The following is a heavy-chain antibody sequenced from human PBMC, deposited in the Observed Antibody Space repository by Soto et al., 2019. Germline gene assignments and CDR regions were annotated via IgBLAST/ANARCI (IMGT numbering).Heavy chain of an antibody. Sequence: EVKLVESGGGLVQPGGSLRLSCAVSGFSVSNNFLSWVRQAPGKGLEWVSLIYSGGNTYYADSEKGRFTISRDNSKNTVYLQMNSLRAEDTAVYYCARDPGKNFIWCQGTMVTVSS. J-gene: IGHJ3*02. CDR1: GFSVSNNF. V-gene: IGHV3-66*01. CDR3: ARDPGKNFI. CDR2: IYSGGNT.